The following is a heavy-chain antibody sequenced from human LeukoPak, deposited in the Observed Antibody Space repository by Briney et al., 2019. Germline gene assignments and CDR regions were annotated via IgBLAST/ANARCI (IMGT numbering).Heavy chain of an antibody. CDR1: GYTFTTYG. Sequence: GASVKVSCKASGYTFTTYGLNWVRQAPGQGLEWMGWISDYSGNTKYAQNFQDRVTLTTDRSTNTAYMELRSLRSDDTAVYYCAREGATDYYFDPWGQGTLVTVSS. V-gene: IGHV1-18*01. D-gene: IGHD4-11*01. CDR3: AREGATDYYFDP. J-gene: IGHJ4*02. CDR2: ISDYSGNT.